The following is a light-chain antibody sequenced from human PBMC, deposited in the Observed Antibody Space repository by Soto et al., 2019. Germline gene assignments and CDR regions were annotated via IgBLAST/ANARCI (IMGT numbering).Light chain of an antibody. J-gene: IGKJ2*01. Sequence: ETVLTQSPGTLSLSPGERATLSCRASQSVSSNHLAWYHQTSGQAPRLLVYGASSRATGIPDRFSGSGSGTDFTLTITRLEPEAFAVYYCQQYATSHMYTFGQGTKLEIK. CDR2: GAS. CDR1: QSVSSNH. CDR3: QQYATSHMYT. V-gene: IGKV3-20*01.